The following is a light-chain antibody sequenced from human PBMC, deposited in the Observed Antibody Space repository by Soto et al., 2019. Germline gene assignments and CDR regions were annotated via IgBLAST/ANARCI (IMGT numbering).Light chain of an antibody. CDR1: HDISTF. V-gene: IGKV1-9*01. J-gene: IGKJ5*01. Sequence: DIQLTQSPSLLSASIGDRVTITCRASHDISTFLAWYQQKPGKAPKLLIYEASTLQSGVPSRFSGSGSGTEFTLTISGLLPEDFAAYHCQQHYTFPFSFGQGTRL. CDR3: QQHYTFPFS. CDR2: EAS.